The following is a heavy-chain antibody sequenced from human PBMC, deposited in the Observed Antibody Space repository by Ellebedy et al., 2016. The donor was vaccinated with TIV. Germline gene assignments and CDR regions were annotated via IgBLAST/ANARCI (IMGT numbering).Heavy chain of an antibody. D-gene: IGHD6-13*01. Sequence: GESLKISCAASGFTFSSYSMNWVRQAPGKGLEWVSSISSSSSYIYYADSVKGRFTISRDNAKNSLYLQMNSLRAEDTAVYYCARDRGYSSSLLYYFDYWGQGTLVTVSS. CDR3: ARDRGYSSSLLYYFDY. CDR2: ISSSSSYI. J-gene: IGHJ4*02. CDR1: GFTFSSYS. V-gene: IGHV3-21*04.